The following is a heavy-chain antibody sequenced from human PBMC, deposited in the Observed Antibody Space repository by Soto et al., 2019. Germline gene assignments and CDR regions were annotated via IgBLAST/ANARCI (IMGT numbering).Heavy chain of an antibody. Sequence: ASVKVSCKASGYTFTSYGISWVRQAPGQGLEWMGWISAYNGNTNYAQKLQGRVTMTTDTSTSTAYMELRSLRSDDTAVYYCARVGGATVTTNNWFDPWGQGTLVTVSS. CDR3: ARVGGATVTTNNWFDP. CDR2: ISAYNGNT. D-gene: IGHD4-17*01. V-gene: IGHV1-18*04. J-gene: IGHJ5*02. CDR1: GYTFTSYG.